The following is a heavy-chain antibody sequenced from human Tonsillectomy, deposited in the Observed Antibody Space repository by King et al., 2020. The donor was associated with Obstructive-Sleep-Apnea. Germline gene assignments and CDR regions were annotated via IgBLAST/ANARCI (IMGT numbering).Heavy chain of an antibody. CDR1: GFTFSNYN. J-gene: IGHJ4*02. V-gene: IGHV3-48*04. Sequence: VQLVESGGGLVQPGGSLRLSCAASGFTFSNYNMNWVRQAPGMGLEWVSYISTSSGSIYYADSVKGRFTISRDNAKNSLYLQMNSLRAEDTAVYYCARGGYGSGSYYSSNEYWGQGTLVTVSS. CDR3: ARGGYGSGSYYSSNEY. CDR2: ISTSSGSI. D-gene: IGHD3-10*01.